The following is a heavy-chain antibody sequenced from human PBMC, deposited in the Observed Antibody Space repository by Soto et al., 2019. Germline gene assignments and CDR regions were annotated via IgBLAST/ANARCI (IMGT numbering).Heavy chain of an antibody. J-gene: IGHJ3*02. D-gene: IGHD3-3*01. Sequence: EVPLLESGGGLVQPGGSLRISCAASGFTFSTYSMTWVRQAPGKGLEWVSTISGSGGSTYYIDSVKGRFTISRDNSKNPLYLQMNSLRAEDTAIYYCAKDWTSIWGQGTMVAVSS. CDR1: GFTFSTYS. CDR3: AKDWTSI. V-gene: IGHV3-23*01. CDR2: ISGSGGST.